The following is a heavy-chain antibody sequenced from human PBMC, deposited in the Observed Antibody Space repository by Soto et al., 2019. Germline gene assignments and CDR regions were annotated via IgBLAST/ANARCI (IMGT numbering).Heavy chain of an antibody. Sequence: QVQLVQSGAEVKKPGASVKVSCKASGYTFTSYYMHWVRQAPGQGLEWMGIINPSGGSTSYAQKFQGIVTMTRDTSTSTVYMELSSLRSEDTAVSYCARAVGPAVAGSNWFDPWGQGTLVTVSS. CDR3: ARAVGPAVAGSNWFDP. V-gene: IGHV1-46*01. CDR2: INPSGGST. J-gene: IGHJ5*02. D-gene: IGHD6-19*01. CDR1: GYTFTSYY.